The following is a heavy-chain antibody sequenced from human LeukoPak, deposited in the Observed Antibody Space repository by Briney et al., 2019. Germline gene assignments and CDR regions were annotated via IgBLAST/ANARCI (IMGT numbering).Heavy chain of an antibody. D-gene: IGHD3-22*01. CDR2: IRYDGSNK. Sequence: PGGTLRLSCAASGFTFSSYGMSWVRQAPGKGLEWVAFIRYDGSNKYYADSVKGRFTISRDNSKNTLYLQMNSLRAEDTAVYYCANLPSSGYYLGTPYYMDVWGKGTTVTISS. CDR3: ANLPSSGYYLGTPYYMDV. J-gene: IGHJ6*03. CDR1: GFTFSSYG. V-gene: IGHV3-30*02.